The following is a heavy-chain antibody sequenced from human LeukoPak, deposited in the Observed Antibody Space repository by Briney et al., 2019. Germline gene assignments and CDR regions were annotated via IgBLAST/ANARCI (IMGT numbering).Heavy chain of an antibody. D-gene: IGHD5-18*01. CDR3: AKVAYSYGNTGYMDV. V-gene: IGHV3-30*04. CDR1: RFTFSTYP. CDR2: ISYDGSAT. J-gene: IGHJ6*03. Sequence: PGGSLRLSCIASRFTFSTYPMHWVRQAPGKGLEWVAVISYDGSATSYAESVKGRFTFSRDNSKNTLYLQMNSLRAEDTAVYYCAKVAYSYGNTGYMDVWGKGTTVTISS.